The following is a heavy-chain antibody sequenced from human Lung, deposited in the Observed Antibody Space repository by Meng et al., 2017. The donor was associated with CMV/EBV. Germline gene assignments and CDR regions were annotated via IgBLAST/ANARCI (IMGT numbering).Heavy chain of an antibody. V-gene: IGHV3-30*02. CDR3: AKDLLLFGGPNAYFDY. CDR1: GFRFDDYG. Sequence: GGSXRLSCAASGFRFDDYGMHWVRQTPGKGLEWVAFIRHDGTNKFYGDSVKGRFTISRDNSKNTVYLQMNSLRPEETAVYYCAKDLLLFGGPNAYFDYWGQGXLVTVSS. D-gene: IGHD3-16*01. CDR2: IRHDGTNK. J-gene: IGHJ4*02.